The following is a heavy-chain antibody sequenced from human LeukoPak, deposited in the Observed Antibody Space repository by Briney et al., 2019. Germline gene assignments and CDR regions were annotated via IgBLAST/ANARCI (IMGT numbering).Heavy chain of an antibody. V-gene: IGHV3-49*03. D-gene: IGHD4-17*01. CDR1: GFTFGADA. Sequence: GGSLRLSCTASGFTFGADAWSWFRQAPGKGLEWISFIRKKDYSETTDYAASVRGRFTISRDDAKSIAYLQMNSLKTEDTALYYCSRGLHDYGDSNYYFDQWGRGTLVTVSS. CDR3: SRGLHDYGDSNYYFDQ. CDR2: IRKKDYSETT. J-gene: IGHJ4*02.